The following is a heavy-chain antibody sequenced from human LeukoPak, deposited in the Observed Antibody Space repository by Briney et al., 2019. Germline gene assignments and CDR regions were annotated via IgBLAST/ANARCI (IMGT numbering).Heavy chain of an antibody. J-gene: IGHJ6*03. Sequence: GGSLRLSCAASGFTFSSYAMSWVRQAPGKGLEWVSGISGSGGSTYYADSVKGRFTISGDNSKNTLFLQLDSLRAEDTAVNYCAKDRDTSIYYYYYMDVWGKGTTVTVSS. CDR1: GFTFSSYA. D-gene: IGHD5-18*01. V-gene: IGHV3-23*01. CDR3: AKDRDTSIYYYYYMDV. CDR2: ISGSGGST.